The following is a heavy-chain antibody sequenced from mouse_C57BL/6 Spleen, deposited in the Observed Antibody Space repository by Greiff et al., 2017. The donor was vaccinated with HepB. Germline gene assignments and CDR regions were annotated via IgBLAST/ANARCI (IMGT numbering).Heavy chain of an antibody. CDR3: ARDSSYGYFDF. V-gene: IGHV5-16*01. D-gene: IGHD1-1*01. CDR1: GFTFSDYY. Sequence: EVQLVESEGGLVQPGRSMKLSCTASGFTFSDYYMAWVRQVPEKGLEWVANINYDGSSNYYLDSLKSRFIISRDNTENILYLQMSSLKSEDTATYYCARDSSYGYFDFWGTGTTVTVSS. J-gene: IGHJ1*03. CDR2: INYDGSSN.